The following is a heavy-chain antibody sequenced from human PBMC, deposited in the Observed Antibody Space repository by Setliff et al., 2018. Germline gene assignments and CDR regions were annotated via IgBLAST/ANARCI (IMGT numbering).Heavy chain of an antibody. CDR2: ISYSGSA. Sequence: PSETLSLTCAVYGGSFSGYCWSWIHQSPGRGPEWIGQISYSGSATYNPSLKSRVTISRDTSKNQFSLKLNSVTAADTAVFYCARGHSYESRNSFVFYSNGLDVWGQGTTVTVSS. CDR3: ARGHSYESRNSFVFYSNGLDV. CDR1: GGSFSGYC. J-gene: IGHJ6*02. D-gene: IGHD3-22*01. V-gene: IGHV4-34*01.